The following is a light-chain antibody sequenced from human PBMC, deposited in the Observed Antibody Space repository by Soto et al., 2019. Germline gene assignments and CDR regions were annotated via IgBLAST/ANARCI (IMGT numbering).Light chain of an antibody. Sequence: DIQMTQSPSSLSASVGDRVTITCQASQDISNFLHWYQKKPGKAPKLLIYDASYLQAGVPSRFGGTGSGTDFTFSISTLQPEDIATYYCQQYSNLITFGQGTRLEIK. CDR3: QQYSNLIT. V-gene: IGKV1-33*01. CDR2: DAS. J-gene: IGKJ5*01. CDR1: QDISNF.